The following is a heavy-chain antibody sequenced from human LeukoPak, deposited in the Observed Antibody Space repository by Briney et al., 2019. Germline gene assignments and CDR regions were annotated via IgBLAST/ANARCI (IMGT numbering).Heavy chain of an antibody. V-gene: IGHV4-39*01. CDR1: GGSISSSSYY. CDR3: ARQGAFNY. J-gene: IGHJ4*02. CDR2: IYYSGST. D-gene: IGHD3-16*01. Sequence: SETLSLTCTVSGGSISSSSYYWGWLRQPPGKGLEWIGSIYYSGSTYYNPSLKSRVTISVDTSKNQFSLKLSSVTAADTAVYYCARQGAFNYWGQGTLVTVSS.